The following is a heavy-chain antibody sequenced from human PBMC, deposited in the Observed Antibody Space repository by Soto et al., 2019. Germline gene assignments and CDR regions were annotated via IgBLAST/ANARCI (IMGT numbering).Heavy chain of an antibody. CDR1: GGSVSRGSNY. CDR3: ARLNPRRYFVY. V-gene: IGHV4-61*01. CDR2: IYYSGST. Sequence: HVQLQESGPGLVKPSETLSLTCTVSGGSVSRGSNYWGWIRQPPGKGLEWIGYIYYSGSTNYNPSVKSRVTKPVDTSKNQCSLKLRSVTAADTDVYYCARLNPRRYFVYWGQGTLVTVSS. J-gene: IGHJ4*02.